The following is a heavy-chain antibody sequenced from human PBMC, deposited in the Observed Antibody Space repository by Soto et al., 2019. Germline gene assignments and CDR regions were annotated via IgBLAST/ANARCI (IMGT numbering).Heavy chain of an antibody. Sequence: QVQLVESGGGLVKPGGSLRLSCAASGFTFSDYYMSWIRQAPGKGLEWLSYISSSSSTIYYADSVKGRFTISRDNAKNPVYLQMNSLRAEDTAVYYCATVRRVGTSDSWGQGTLVSVSS. CDR3: ATVRRVGTSDS. CDR2: ISSSSSTI. V-gene: IGHV3-11*01. D-gene: IGHD1-26*01. J-gene: IGHJ4*02. CDR1: GFTFSDYY.